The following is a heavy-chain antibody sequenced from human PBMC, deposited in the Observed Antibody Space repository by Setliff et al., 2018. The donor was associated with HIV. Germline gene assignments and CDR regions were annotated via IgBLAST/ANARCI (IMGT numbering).Heavy chain of an antibody. D-gene: IGHD6-19*01. Sequence: SETLSLTCTVSGGSISSDTWSWIRQPAGQGLEWIGRIYRSGSTNYNTPLESRVTMSVDTSKNQFSLKLSSVTAADTAVYYCARELFGSGWYADSWGQGTLVTVSS. CDR3: ARELFGSGWYADS. CDR2: IYRSGST. J-gene: IGHJ4*02. CDR1: GGSISSDT. V-gene: IGHV4-4*07.